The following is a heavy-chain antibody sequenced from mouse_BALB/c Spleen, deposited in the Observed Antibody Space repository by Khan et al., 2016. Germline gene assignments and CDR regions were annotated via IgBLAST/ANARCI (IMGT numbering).Heavy chain of an antibody. CDR3: ARGSY. Sequence: QVQLQQPGAELMKPGASVKISCKATGYTFSNYWIEWIKERPGHGLEWIGEILPGSGTTNYNEKFKGTATFTVETSSNTACMQLSSLTSEDSAVYYCARGSYWGQGTLVTVSA. J-gene: IGHJ3*01. V-gene: IGHV1-9*01. CDR1: GYTFSNYW. CDR2: ILPGSGTT.